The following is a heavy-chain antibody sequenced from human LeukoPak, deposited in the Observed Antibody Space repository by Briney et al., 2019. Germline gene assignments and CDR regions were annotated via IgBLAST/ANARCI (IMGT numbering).Heavy chain of an antibody. CDR3: TILAHPISSRWYFDY. J-gene: IGHJ4*02. D-gene: IGHD3-9*01. CDR1: GVTISNYY. Sequence: SETLSLTCTVSGVTISNYYRSWIRQAPGQGLGWIGYIYSSGSSKYNPTLKSRVTTSLNTTKNQSSLTLTSMPAAAQTLHFFTILAHPISSRWYFDYWGERTLVTVSS. V-gene: IGHV4-59*01. CDR2: IYSSGSS.